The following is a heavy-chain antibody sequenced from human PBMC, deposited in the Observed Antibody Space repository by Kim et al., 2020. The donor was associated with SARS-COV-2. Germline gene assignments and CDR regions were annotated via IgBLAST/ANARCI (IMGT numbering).Heavy chain of an antibody. Sequence: SETLSLTCTVSGGSISSSSYYWGWIRQPPGKGLEWIGSIYYSGSTYYNPSLKSRVTISVDTSKNQFSLKLSSVTAADTAVYYCARRPGRSAFFDYLGQGT. CDR1: GGSISSSSYY. J-gene: IGHJ4*02. CDR3: ARRPGRSAFFDY. D-gene: IGHD6-6*01. CDR2: IYYSGST. V-gene: IGHV4-39*01.